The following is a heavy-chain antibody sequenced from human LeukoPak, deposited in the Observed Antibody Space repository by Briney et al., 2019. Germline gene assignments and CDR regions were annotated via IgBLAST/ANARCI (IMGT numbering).Heavy chain of an antibody. CDR2: INPNSGGT. CDR1: GYTFTGYY. CDR3: ARKLYYGSGKLRNFDY. D-gene: IGHD3-10*01. Sequence: ASVKVSCKASGYTFTGYYMHWVRQAPGQGLEWMGRINPNSGGTNYAQKFQGRVTMTRDTSISTAYMELSRLRSDDTAVYYCARKLYYGSGKLRNFDYWGQGTLVTVSS. J-gene: IGHJ4*02. V-gene: IGHV1-2*06.